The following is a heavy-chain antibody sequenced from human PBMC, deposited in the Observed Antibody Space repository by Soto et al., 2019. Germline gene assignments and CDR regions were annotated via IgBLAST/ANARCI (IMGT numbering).Heavy chain of an antibody. CDR1: GFTFDDYA. V-gene: IGHV3-9*01. J-gene: IGHJ3*02. D-gene: IGHD6-13*01. CDR3: AGGSAAGLSVAFDI. CDR2: ISWNSGSI. Sequence: VRSLRLSCGASGFTFDDYAMNLVLQAPGKGLEWVSGISWNSGSIGYADSVKGRFTISRDNAKNSLYLQMNSLRAEDTALYYCAGGSAAGLSVAFDIWGQGPIVTVS.